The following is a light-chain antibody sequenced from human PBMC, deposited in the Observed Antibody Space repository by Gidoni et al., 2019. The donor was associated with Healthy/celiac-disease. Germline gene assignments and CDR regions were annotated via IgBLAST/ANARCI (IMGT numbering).Light chain of an antibody. Sequence: QLVLTQSPSASASLGASVKLTCTLSSGHSSYAIAWHQQQTEKGPRYLMKLNSDGSHSKGDGIPDRFSGSSSGAERYLTLSSLQSEDEADYCCQTWGTGIHVVFGGGTKLTVL. V-gene: IGLV4-69*01. CDR3: QTWGTGIHVV. J-gene: IGLJ2*01. CDR1: SGHSSYA. CDR2: LNSDGSH.